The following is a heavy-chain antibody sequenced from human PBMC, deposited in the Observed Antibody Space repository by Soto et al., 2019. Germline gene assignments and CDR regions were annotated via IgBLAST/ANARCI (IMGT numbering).Heavy chain of an antibody. D-gene: IGHD5-18*01. J-gene: IGHJ6*02. Sequence: PSQTLSLTCAISGDSVSSNSAALNLIMQSPSRGLEWLGRTYYRSKWYNDYAVSVKSRITINPDTSKNQFSLQLNSVTPEDTAVYYCARDRDTYYYYGMDVWGQGTTVTVSS. CDR3: ARDRDTYYYYGMDV. V-gene: IGHV6-1*01. CDR2: TYYRSKWYN. CDR1: GDSVSSNSAA.